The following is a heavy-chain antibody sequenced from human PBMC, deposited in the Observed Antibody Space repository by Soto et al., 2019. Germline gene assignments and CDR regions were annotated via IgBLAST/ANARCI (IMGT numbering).Heavy chain of an antibody. J-gene: IGHJ5*02. CDR3: ARDQRPYCSSTSCRQFDP. CDR1: GLTFSSYS. D-gene: IGHD2-2*01. Sequence: PGGSLKLSCAASGLTFSSYSMNWVRQAPGKGLEWVSSISSSSSYIYYADSVKGRFTISRDNAKNSLYLQMNSLRAEDTAVYYCARDQRPYCSSTSCRQFDPWGQGTLVTVSS. V-gene: IGHV3-21*01. CDR2: ISSSSSYI.